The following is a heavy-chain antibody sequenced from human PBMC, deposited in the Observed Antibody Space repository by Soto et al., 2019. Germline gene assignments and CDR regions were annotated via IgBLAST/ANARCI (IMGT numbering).Heavy chain of an antibody. Sequence: PGGSLRLSCAASGFTFSSYAMSWVRQAPGKGLEWVSAISGSGGSTYYADSVKGRFTISRDNSKNTLYLQMNSLRAEDTAVYYCAKEVVVAATRYYYGMDVWGQGTMVTVSS. J-gene: IGHJ6*02. CDR2: ISGSGGST. V-gene: IGHV3-23*01. CDR1: GFTFSSYA. CDR3: AKEVVVAATRYYYGMDV. D-gene: IGHD2-15*01.